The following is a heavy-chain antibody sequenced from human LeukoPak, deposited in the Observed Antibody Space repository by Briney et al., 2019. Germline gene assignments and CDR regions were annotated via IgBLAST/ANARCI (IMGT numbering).Heavy chain of an antibody. J-gene: IGHJ3*02. CDR3: ARTLTAYNDAFDI. D-gene: IGHD1-14*01. CDR2: IYYSGST. V-gene: IGHV4-39*01. Sequence: SETLSLTCTVAGGSISSSSYYWGWIRQPPGKGLEWIGSIYYSGSTYYNPSLKSRVTISVDTSKNQFSLKLSSVTAADTAVYYCARTLTAYNDAFDIWGQGTMVTVSS. CDR1: GGSISSSSYY.